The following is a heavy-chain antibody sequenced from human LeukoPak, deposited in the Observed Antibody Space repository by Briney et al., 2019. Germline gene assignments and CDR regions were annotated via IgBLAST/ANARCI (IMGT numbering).Heavy chain of an antibody. CDR2: IRYDGSEK. J-gene: IGHJ4*02. V-gene: IGHV3-30*02. CDR3: ARDGVDTAMVTHLSLGY. CDR1: GFTFNTYG. Sequence: GGSLRLSCAASGFTFNTYGMHWVRQAPGKGLEWVAFIRYDGSEKYYADSVKGRFTISRDNSKNTVYLQMNSLRAEDTAVYYCARDGVDTAMVTHLSLGYWGQGTLVTVSS. D-gene: IGHD5-18*01.